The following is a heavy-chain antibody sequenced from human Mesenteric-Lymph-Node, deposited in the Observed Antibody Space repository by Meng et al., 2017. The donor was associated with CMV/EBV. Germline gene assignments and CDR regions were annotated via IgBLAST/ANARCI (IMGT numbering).Heavy chain of an antibody. CDR3: ARKARSYSSGGGD. Sequence: SETLSLTCSVSGDSISSYYWSWIRQPPGKGLEWIGYIYNSGNTNYNPSLKSRVTISVDTSKNQFSLNLGSVTAADTAVYYCARKARSYSSGGGDWGQGTLVTVSS. CDR2: IYNSGNT. J-gene: IGHJ4*02. D-gene: IGHD1-26*01. CDR1: GDSISSYY. V-gene: IGHV4-59*01.